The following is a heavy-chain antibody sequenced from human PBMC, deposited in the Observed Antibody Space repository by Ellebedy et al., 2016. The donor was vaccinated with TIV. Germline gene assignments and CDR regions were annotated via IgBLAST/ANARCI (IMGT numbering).Heavy chain of an antibody. CDR1: GFTVSNNY. J-gene: IGHJ5*02. Sequence: PGGSLRLSCAVSGFTVSNNYMSWVRQAPGKGLEWVSLIYSVGTTYYADSVKGRFTISRDHSKNTLYLQMNSLRAGDTAVYYCVRDRNCSADSCYWVDHWGQGTLVTVSS. V-gene: IGHV3-53*01. CDR3: VRDRNCSADSCYWVDH. D-gene: IGHD2-15*01. CDR2: IYSVGTT.